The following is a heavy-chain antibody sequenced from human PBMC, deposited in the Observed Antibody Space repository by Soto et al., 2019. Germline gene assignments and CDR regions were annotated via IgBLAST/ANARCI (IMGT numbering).Heavy chain of an antibody. D-gene: IGHD4-17*01. CDR3: GRGIDYGNYAIDD. V-gene: IGHV3-33*01. CDR1: GFNFINTG. Sequence: PGGSLRLSCAASGFNFINTGMHWVRQAPGKGLEWVAVIWYDGSNMFYADSVKGRFTISRDNSKNTLFLQMNSLRGEDTAVYYCGRGIDYGNYAIDDRGQGTLVTVSS. CDR2: IWYDGSNM. J-gene: IGHJ4*02.